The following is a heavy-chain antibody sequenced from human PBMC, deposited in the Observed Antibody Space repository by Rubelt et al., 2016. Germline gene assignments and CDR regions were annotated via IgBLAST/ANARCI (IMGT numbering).Heavy chain of an antibody. Sequence: EVQLLESGGGLVQPGGSLRLSCAASGFTFSSYAMSWVRQAPGKGLEWVSAISGSGGSTYYADSVKGRFTISRDNSKNTQYLQMSSLRAEETAVYYCAKGLKSDSSGWPSWGQGTLVTVSS. CDR1: GFTFSSYA. CDR2: ISGSGGST. V-gene: IGHV3-23*01. J-gene: IGHJ4*02. CDR3: AKGLKSDSSGWPS. D-gene: IGHD6-19*01.